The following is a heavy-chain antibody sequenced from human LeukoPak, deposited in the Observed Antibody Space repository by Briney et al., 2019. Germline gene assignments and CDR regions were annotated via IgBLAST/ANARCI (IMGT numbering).Heavy chain of an antibody. CDR1: GFTFSSYA. Sequence: GGSLRLSCAASGFTFSSYAMSWVRQAPGKGLEWVSAISGSGGSTYYADSVKGRFTISRDNSKNTLYLQMNSLRAEDTAVYYCAKDLGCSGGSCYPSFDYWGQGTLVTASS. CDR3: AKDLGCSGGSCYPSFDY. D-gene: IGHD2-15*01. CDR2: ISGSGGST. V-gene: IGHV3-23*01. J-gene: IGHJ4*02.